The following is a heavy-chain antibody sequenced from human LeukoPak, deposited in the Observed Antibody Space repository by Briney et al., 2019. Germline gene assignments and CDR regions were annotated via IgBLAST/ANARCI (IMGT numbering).Heavy chain of an antibody. D-gene: IGHD5-12*01. J-gene: IGHJ4*02. CDR3: ARGGGYDFRRPLRY. CDR1: GGSISSYY. V-gene: IGHV4-59*01. Sequence: SETLSLTCTVSGGSISSYYWSWIRQPPGKGLEWIGYIYYSGSTNYNPSLKSRVTISVDTSKNQFSLKLSSVTAADTAVYYCARGGGYDFRRPLRYWGQGTLVTVSS. CDR2: IYYSGST.